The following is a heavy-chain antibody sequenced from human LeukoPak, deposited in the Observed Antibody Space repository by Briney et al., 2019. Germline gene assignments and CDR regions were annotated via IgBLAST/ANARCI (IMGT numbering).Heavy chain of an antibody. V-gene: IGHV1-2*02. CDR3: ARDGIVVVVAATDYYGMDV. J-gene: IGHJ6*02. Sequence: GASVKVSCKASGYTFTGYYMHWVRQAPGQGLEWMGWINPNSGGTNYAQKFQGRVTMTRDTSISTAYMELSRLRSDDTAVYYCARDGIVVVVAATDYYGMDVWGQGTTVTVSS. D-gene: IGHD2-15*01. CDR2: INPNSGGT. CDR1: GYTFTGYY.